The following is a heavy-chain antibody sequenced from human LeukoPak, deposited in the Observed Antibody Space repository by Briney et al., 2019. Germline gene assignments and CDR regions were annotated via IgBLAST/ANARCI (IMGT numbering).Heavy chain of an antibody. CDR2: IIPILGIA. V-gene: IGHV1-69*02. J-gene: IGHJ5*02. CDR3: AAEPGFHTRWFDP. D-gene: IGHD1-14*01. CDR1: GGTFSSYT. Sequence: SVKVPCKASGGTFSSYTISWVRQAPGQGLEWMGRIIPILGIANYAQKFQGRVTITADKSTSTAYMELSSLRSEDTAVYYCAAEPGFHTRWFDPWGQGTLVTVSS.